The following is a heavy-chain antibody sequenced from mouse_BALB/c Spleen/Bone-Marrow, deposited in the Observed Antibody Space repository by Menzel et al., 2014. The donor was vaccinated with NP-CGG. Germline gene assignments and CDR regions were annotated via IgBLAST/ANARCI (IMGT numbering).Heavy chain of an antibody. CDR1: GFTFSSFG. D-gene: IGHD1-2*01. Sequence: EVQLVESGGGLVQPGGSRKLSCAASGFTFSSFGMHWVRQAPEKGLEWVAYISGGSSIIYHADTAKGRFTISRDNPKNTLFLQMTSLRSEDTAIYYCARKDYFGYAAMDYWGQGTSVTVSS. CDR3: ARKDYFGYAAMDY. CDR2: ISGGSSII. J-gene: IGHJ4*01. V-gene: IGHV5-17*02.